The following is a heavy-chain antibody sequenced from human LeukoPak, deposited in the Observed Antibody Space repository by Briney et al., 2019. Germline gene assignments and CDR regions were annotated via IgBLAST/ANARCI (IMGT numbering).Heavy chain of an antibody. J-gene: IGHJ2*01. CDR1: GYTFTSYY. CDR2: INPSGGIT. Sequence: ASVKVSCKASGYTFTSYYMHWVRQAPGQGLEWMGIINPSGGITSYAQKFQGRVTMTRDTSTSTVYMELSSLRSEDTAVYYCARDRGSKRVAYCGGDCYIGYFDLWGRGTLVTVSS. D-gene: IGHD2-21*02. V-gene: IGHV1-46*01. CDR3: ARDRGSKRVAYCGGDCYIGYFDL.